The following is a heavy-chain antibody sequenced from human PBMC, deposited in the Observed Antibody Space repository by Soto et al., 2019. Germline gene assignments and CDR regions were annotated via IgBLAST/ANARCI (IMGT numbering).Heavy chain of an antibody. J-gene: IGHJ4*02. CDR1: GFTFGDYA. CDR3: TSNYDFWSGYFDY. V-gene: IGHV3-49*03. D-gene: IGHD3-3*01. CDR2: IRSKAYGGTT. Sequence: GASLRLSCTASGFTFGDYAMSWFRQAPGKGLEWVGFIRSKAYGGTTEYAASVKGRFTISRDDSKSIAYLQMNSLKTEDTAVYYCTSNYDFWSGYFDYWGQGTLVTVSS.